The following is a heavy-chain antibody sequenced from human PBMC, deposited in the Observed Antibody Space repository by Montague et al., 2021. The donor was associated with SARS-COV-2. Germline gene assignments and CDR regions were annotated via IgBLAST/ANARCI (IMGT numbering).Heavy chain of an antibody. Sequence: SLRLSCAASGFTFSSYAMHWVRQAPGKGLEWVAVISYDGSNKYYADSVKGRFTISRGNSKNTLYLQMNSLRAEDTAVYYCARTFSGSYLGCFDYWGQGALVTVSS. D-gene: IGHD1-26*01. CDR1: GFTFSSYA. J-gene: IGHJ4*02. CDR2: ISYDGSNK. V-gene: IGHV3-30*04. CDR3: ARTFSGSYLGCFDY.